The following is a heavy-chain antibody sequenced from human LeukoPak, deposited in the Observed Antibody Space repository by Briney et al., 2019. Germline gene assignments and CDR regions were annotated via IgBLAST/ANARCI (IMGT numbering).Heavy chain of an antibody. Sequence: SETLSLTCTVSGGSISGSSYYWGWVRQPPGKGLEWIGNIYYSGSTYYNSSLKSRVTMSVDTSKNQFSLKLSSVTAADTAVYYCARLTKIVVGIYYFDYWGQGTLVTVSS. CDR3: ARLTKIVVGIYYFDY. V-gene: IGHV4-39*01. CDR2: IYYSGST. J-gene: IGHJ4*02. D-gene: IGHD3-22*01. CDR1: GGSISGSSYY.